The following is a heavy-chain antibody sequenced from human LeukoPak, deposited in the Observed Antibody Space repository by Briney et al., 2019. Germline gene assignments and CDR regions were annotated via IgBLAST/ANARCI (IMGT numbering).Heavy chain of an antibody. CDR3: ARGPPMSY. Sequence: SETLSLTCAVYGGSFSGYYWSWIRQPPGKGLEWTGEINHSGSTNYNPSLKSRVTISVDTSKNQFSLKLSSVTAADTAVYYCARGPPMSYWGQGTLVTVSS. D-gene: IGHD3-10*02. J-gene: IGHJ4*02. CDR1: GGSFSGYY. CDR2: INHSGST. V-gene: IGHV4-34*01.